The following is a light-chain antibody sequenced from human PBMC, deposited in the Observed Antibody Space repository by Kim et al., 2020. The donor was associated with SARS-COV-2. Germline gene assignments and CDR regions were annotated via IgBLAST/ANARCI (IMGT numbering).Light chain of an antibody. J-gene: IGKJ3*01. Sequence: ASVGDRVTITCRASQGIRTYLAWYQQSPGKAPKLLIYAASTLQSGVPSRFSGSGSGTDFTLTISSLQPEDFATYYCQQLNNYPFTFGPGTKVDIK. CDR1: QGIRTY. CDR2: AAS. V-gene: IGKV1-9*01. CDR3: QQLNNYPFT.